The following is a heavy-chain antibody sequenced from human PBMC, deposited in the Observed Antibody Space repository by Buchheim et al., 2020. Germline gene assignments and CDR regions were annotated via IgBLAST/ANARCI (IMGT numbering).Heavy chain of an antibody. Sequence: QVQLQESGPGQVKPSETLSLTCTVSGGSISSDYWSWIRQSPGKGLEWIGCIFYSGNTHYNPSLKSRVTISSAKSKNQFSLKLNSVAAADTAVYYCARGSENSWHLLHWGQGTL. CDR3: ARGSENSWHLLH. D-gene: IGHD6-13*01. CDR2: IFYSGNT. CDR1: GGSISSDY. V-gene: IGHV4-59*01. J-gene: IGHJ1*01.